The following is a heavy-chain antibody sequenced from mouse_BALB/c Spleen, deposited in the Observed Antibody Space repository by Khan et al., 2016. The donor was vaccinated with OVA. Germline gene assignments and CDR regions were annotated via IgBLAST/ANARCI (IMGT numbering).Heavy chain of an antibody. CDR3: ASSLLLYAMDY. Sequence: VQLQQSGAELVKPGASVKLSCTGSGFNIKDTYIQWVKQRPEQGLEWIGRIDPANGKTIFDPKFKGKATITADTSSNKAYLHLSSLTSEDTVVYYCASSLLLYAMDYWGQGTSVTVSS. CDR1: GFNIKDTY. J-gene: IGHJ4*01. CDR2: IDPANGKT. V-gene: IGHV14-3*02. D-gene: IGHD1-2*01.